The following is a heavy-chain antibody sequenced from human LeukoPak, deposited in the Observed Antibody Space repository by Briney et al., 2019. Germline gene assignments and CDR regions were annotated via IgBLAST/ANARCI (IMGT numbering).Heavy chain of an antibody. CDR1: GGSVSSGSYY. CDR2: INHSGST. Sequence: SETLSLTCTVSGGSVSSGSYYWSWIRQPPGKGLEWIGEINHSGSTNYNPSLKSRVTISVDTSKNQFSLKLSSVTAADTAVYYCALSVPAAMPIDYWGQGTLVTVSS. CDR3: ALSVPAAMPIDY. V-gene: IGHV4-39*07. D-gene: IGHD2-2*01. J-gene: IGHJ4*02.